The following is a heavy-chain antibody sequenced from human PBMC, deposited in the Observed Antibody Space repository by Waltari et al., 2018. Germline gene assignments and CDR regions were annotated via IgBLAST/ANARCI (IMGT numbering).Heavy chain of an antibody. D-gene: IGHD3-16*02. CDR1: GLTFTSYA. V-gene: IGHV3-23*04. CDR2: LSASGVTI. Sequence: EVQLVESGGGLVQPGGSLRLSCAASGLTFTSYAISWVRQAPGKGLEWVSALSASGVTIYYSDSVKGRFTISRDNAKNTVYLQMNSLRAEDTAVYYCARVWGSYRSFDYWGQGTLVTVSS. CDR3: ARVWGSYRSFDY. J-gene: IGHJ4*02.